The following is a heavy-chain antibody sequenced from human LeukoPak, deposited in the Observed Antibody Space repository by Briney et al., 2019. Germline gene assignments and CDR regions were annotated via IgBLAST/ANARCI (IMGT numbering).Heavy chain of an antibody. D-gene: IGHD2-2*01. Sequence: GESLRLSCAASGFTFNNYAMTWVRQTPGKGPEWVSLISWKGDTTAYAESVRGRFTISRDNAKNSLYLHMNSLRPEDTAFYHCARYRCSSTTCSFDSWGQGSLVTVSS. CDR3: ARYRCSSTTCSFDS. CDR1: GFTFNNYA. CDR2: ISWKGDTT. J-gene: IGHJ4*02. V-gene: IGHV3-20*01.